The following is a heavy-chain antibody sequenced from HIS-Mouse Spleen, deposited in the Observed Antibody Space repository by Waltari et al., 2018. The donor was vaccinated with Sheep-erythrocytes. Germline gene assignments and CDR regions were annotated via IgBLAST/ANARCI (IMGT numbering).Heavy chain of an antibody. V-gene: IGHV5-51*01. D-gene: IGHD5-12*01. J-gene: IGHJ4*02. Sequence: EVQLVQSGAEVKKPGESLKISCKGSGYSFTSYWIVWVRQLPGKGLEWMGVLYPGDSDTRSSPSFQGKVTISADKSISTAYLQWSSLKASDTAMYYCARLFYVDIVATTLFDYWGQGTLVTVSS. CDR2: LYPGDSDT. CDR1: GYSFTSYW. CDR3: ARLFYVDIVATTLFDY.